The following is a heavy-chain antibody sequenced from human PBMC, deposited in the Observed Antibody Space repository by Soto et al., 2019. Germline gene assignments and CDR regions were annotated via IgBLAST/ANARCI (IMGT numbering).Heavy chain of an antibody. J-gene: IGHJ4*02. CDR2: IYYTGST. V-gene: IGHV4-39*01. Sequence: QLQLQESGPGLVKPSETLSLTCTVSGGSISINNYYWGWIRQPPGKGPEWIGSIYYTGSTYYISSLKSRLTISLDTSTNQYSMRLSFVTAADTAVYYCARHGVNGNHDCWGQGTLITVSS. CDR3: ARHGVNGNHDC. D-gene: IGHD2-8*01. CDR1: GGSISINNYY.